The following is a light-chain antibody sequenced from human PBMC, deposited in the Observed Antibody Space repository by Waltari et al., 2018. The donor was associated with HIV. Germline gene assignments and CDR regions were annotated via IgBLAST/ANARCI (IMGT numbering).Light chain of an antibody. J-gene: IGLJ2*01. CDR1: SRDVGAYAF. CDR2: EVS. CDR3: SSFTTSNYLL. Sequence: QSALTQPASVSGSPGQSITASCTGPSRDVGAYAFVPWYQQTPGTAPKLVIYEVSYRPSGISNRFSGSKSGNTASLTISGLQTEDEADYYCSSFTTSNYLLFGGGTKVTVL. V-gene: IGLV2-14*01.